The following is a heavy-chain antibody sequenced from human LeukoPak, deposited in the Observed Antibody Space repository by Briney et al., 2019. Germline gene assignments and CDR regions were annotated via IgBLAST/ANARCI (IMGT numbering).Heavy chain of an antibody. D-gene: IGHD2-15*01. Sequence: QTLSLTCAISGDSVSSNSAAWNWIRQSPSRGLEWLGRTYYRSKWYNDYAVSVKSRITINPDTSKNQFSLQLNSVTPEDTAVYYCAGGYCSGGSCYYYYGMDVWGQGTTVTVSS. CDR3: AGGYCSGGSCYYYYGMDV. J-gene: IGHJ6*02. CDR1: GDSVSSNSAA. V-gene: IGHV6-1*01. CDR2: TYYRSKWYN.